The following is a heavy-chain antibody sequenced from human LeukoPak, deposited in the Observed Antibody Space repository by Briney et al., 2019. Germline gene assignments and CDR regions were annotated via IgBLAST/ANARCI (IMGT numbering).Heavy chain of an antibody. D-gene: IGHD3-10*01. Sequence: SVKVSCKAAGGTFSSYAISWVRQAPGQGLEWMGGIIPMFGTANYTQKFRDRVTITADESTSTAYMELSGLRSEDTAVYFCAREVHGYYRKDMLSETNSYYYMDVWGKGTSVTVSS. CDR2: IIPMFGTA. CDR3: AREVHGYYRKDMLSETNSYYYMDV. CDR1: GGTFSSYA. J-gene: IGHJ6*03. V-gene: IGHV1-69*13.